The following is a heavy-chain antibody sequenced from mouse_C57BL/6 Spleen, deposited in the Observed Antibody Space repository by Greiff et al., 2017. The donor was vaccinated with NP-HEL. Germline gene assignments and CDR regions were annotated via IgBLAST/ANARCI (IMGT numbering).Heavy chain of an antibody. D-gene: IGHD1-1*01. CDR1: GYTFTDYY. J-gene: IGHJ4*01. CDR3: ARRGTTGSMDY. V-gene: IGHV1-19*01. CDR2: INPYNGGT. Sequence: EVQLQQSGPVLVKPGASVKMSCKASGYTFTDYYMNWVKQSHGKSLEWIGVINPYNGGTSYNQKFKGKATLTVDKSSSTAYMELNSLTSDDSAVYYCARRGTTGSMDYWGQGTSVTVSS.